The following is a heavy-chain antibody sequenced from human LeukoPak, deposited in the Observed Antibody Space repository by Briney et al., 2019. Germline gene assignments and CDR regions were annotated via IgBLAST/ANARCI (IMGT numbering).Heavy chain of an antibody. CDR3: ARDSGYSGYDYDY. CDR2: IKQDGSEK. CDR1: GFTFSSYW. D-gene: IGHD5-12*01. Sequence: PGGSLRLSCAASGFTFSSYWMSWVRQAPGKGLEWVANIKQDGSEKYYVDSVKGRFTISRDNAKNSLYLQMNSLRAEDTAVYYCARDSGYSGYDYDYWGQGTLVTVSS. J-gene: IGHJ4*02. V-gene: IGHV3-7*01.